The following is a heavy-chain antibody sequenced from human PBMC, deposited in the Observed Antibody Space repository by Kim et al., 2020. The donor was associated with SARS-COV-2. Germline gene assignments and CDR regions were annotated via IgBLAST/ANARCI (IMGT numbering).Heavy chain of an antibody. J-gene: IGHJ3*02. D-gene: IGHD3-22*01. CDR3: AREGDDSSGYWNGGAAFDI. CDR1: GGTFSSYA. CDR2: IIPILGIA. V-gene: IGHV1-69*04. Sequence: SVKVSCKASGGTFSSYAISWVRQAPGQGLEWMGRIIPILGIANYAQKFQGRVTITADKSTSTAYMELSSLRSEDTAVYYCAREGDDSSGYWNGGAAFDIWGQGTMVTVSS.